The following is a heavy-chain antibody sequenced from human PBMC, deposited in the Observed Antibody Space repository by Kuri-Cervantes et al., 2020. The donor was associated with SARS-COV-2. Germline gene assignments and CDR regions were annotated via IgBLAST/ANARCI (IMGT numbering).Heavy chain of an antibody. CDR2: INHSGST. CDR1: GGSFSGYY. CDR3: AREVRTFGDWFDP. V-gene: IGHV4-34*01. Sequence: SQTLSLTCAVYGGSFSGYYWSWIRQPPGKGLEWIGEINHSGSTNYNPSLKSRVTISVDTSNNQFSLKLSSVTAADTAVYYCAREVRTFGDWFDPWGQGTLVTVSS. J-gene: IGHJ5*02. D-gene: IGHD3-16*01.